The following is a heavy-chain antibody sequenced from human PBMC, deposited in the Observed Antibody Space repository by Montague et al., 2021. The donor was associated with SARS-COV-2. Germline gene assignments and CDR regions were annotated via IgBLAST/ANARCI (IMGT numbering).Heavy chain of an antibody. CDR2: IYHTGST. CDR1: GGSISSSNW. V-gene: IGHV4-4*02. Sequence: SDTLSLTRAVSGGSISSSNWWSWVRQPPGKGLEWIGEIYHTGSTNHNPSLKSRVTISVDKSKNQFSLKLSSVTAADTAVYYCASRGAGWFGSNPERFDYWGQGTLVTVSS. J-gene: IGHJ4*02. D-gene: IGHD3-10*01. CDR3: ASRGAGWFGSNPERFDY.